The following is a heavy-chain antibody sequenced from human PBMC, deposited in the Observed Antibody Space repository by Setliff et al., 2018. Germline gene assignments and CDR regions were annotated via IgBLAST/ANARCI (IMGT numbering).Heavy chain of an antibody. CDR2: IYPSNSNI. CDR1: GYSFTDYW. J-gene: IGHJ4*02. D-gene: IGHD5-12*01. V-gene: IGHV5-51*01. CDR3: ARHRVGNSGYAIPILDF. Sequence: GESLKISCKASGYSFTDYWIAWVRQMPGKGLEWMGIIYPSNSNIKYSPSFEAQITFSVDKSITTAYLQWSSLKASDTAIYYCARHRVGNSGYAIPILDFWGKGALVTV.